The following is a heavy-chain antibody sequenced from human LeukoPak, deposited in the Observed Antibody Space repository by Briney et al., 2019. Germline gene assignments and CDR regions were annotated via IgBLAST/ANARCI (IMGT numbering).Heavy chain of an antibody. CDR1: GGTFSSYA. CDR2: IIPILGIA. Sequence: SVKISCKASGGTFSSYAISWVRQAPGQGLEWMGRIIPILGIANYAQKFQGRVTITADKSTSTAYMELSSLRSEDTAVYYCARDADEGAYYDSSGYYSGQGTLVTVSS. D-gene: IGHD3-22*01. J-gene: IGHJ4*02. V-gene: IGHV1-69*04. CDR3: ARDADEGAYYDSSGYY.